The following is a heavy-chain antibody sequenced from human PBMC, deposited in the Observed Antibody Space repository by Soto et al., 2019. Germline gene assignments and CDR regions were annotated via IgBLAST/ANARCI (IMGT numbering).Heavy chain of an antibody. CDR2: MNPNSGNT. CDR3: ARGITYYDYIWGTIQDYYYFIDV. V-gene: IGHV1-8*01. J-gene: IGHJ6*03. Sequence: QVQLVQSGAEVKKPGASVKVSCKASGYTFTSYDINWVRQATGQGLEWMGWMNPNSGNTGYAQKFQGRVTSTRNTSISTAYMELSSLRSEDTAVYYCARGITYYDYIWGTIQDYYYFIDVWCKGTTVTVSS. CDR1: GYTFTSYD. D-gene: IGHD3-16*01.